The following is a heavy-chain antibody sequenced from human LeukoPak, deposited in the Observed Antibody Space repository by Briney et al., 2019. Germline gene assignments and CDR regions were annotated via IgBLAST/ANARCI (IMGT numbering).Heavy chain of an antibody. D-gene: IGHD6-13*01. CDR1: GFTFDDYA. J-gene: IGHJ4*02. Sequence: GGSLRLSCAASGFTFDDYAMHWVRQAPGKGLEWVSGISWNSGSIGYADSVKGRFTISRDNAKNSLYLQMNSLRAEDTALYYCATAAAGSRYFDYWGQGTLVTVSS. CDR2: ISWNSGSI. CDR3: ATAAAGSRYFDY. V-gene: IGHV3-9*01.